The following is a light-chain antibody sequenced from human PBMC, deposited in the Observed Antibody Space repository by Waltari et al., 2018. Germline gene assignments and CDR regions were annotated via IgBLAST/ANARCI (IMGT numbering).Light chain of an antibody. CDR1: SSNIGNNY. V-gene: IGLV1-47*01. CDR2: RNN. CDR3: ATWDDNLTGV. J-gene: IGLJ6*01. Sequence: QSVLTQPPSASGTFGQRVTIFCSGSSSNIGNNYIYWYQQLPGTAPKLPIYRNNQRPSGVPYRFSGSQAGTSASLAIRGLRSEDEADYYCATWDDNLTGVFGSGTKVTVL.